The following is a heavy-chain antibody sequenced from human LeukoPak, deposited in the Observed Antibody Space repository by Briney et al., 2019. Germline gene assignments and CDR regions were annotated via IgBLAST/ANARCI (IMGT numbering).Heavy chain of an antibody. V-gene: IGHV4-39*01. J-gene: IGHJ5*02. CDR2: IYYSGST. CDR1: GGSISSSSYY. Sequence: PSETLSLTCTVSGGSISSSSYYWGWIRQPPGKGLEWIGSIYYSGSTYYNPSLKSRVTISVDTSKNQFSLKLSSVTAADTAVYYCARPEGPVGPNLSWGQGTLVTVSS. CDR3: ARPEGPVGPNLS.